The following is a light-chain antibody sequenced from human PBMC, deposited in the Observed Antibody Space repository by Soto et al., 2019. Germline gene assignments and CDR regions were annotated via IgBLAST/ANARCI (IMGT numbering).Light chain of an antibody. CDR1: SSNIGAGCE. CDR2: GNT. Sequence: QSVVTQPHSVSGAPGQRVTISCTGCSSNIGAGCEVHWYQHLPGKAPKLLIYGNTNRPSGVPDRFSGSKSGTSASLAITGLQAEDEADYYRQSYDSSLSAAEVFGGGTNVNVL. CDR3: QSYDSSLSAAEV. V-gene: IGLV1-40*01. J-gene: IGLJ1*01.